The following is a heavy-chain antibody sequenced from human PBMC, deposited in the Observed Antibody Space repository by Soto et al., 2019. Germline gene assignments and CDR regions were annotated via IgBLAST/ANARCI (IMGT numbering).Heavy chain of an antibody. D-gene: IGHD4-17*01. CDR2: ISYDGSKE. V-gene: IGHV3-30*18. J-gene: IGHJ2*01. CDR1: GFSFEYYS. CDR3: AKDNTAVTIPFWYFDL. Sequence: GGALRLSCAASGFSFEYYSMHWVRQAPGKGLEWVGFISYDGSKEFYVDSVKGRFTISRDNSKNTLYLQMNSLRPEDTAVYYCAKDNTAVTIPFWYFDLWGRGTLVTVSS.